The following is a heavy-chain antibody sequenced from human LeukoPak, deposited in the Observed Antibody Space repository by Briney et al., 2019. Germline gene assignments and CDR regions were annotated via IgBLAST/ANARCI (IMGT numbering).Heavy chain of an antibody. J-gene: IGHJ4*02. CDR2: ISGSGGST. Sequence: GGSLRLSCAASGFTFSSYAMSWVRQAPGKGLEWVSGISGSGGSTYYADSVKGRFTISRDKSKNTLYLQMNSLRAEDTAVYYCAKEWGSGWYEGFRDYWGQGTLVTVSS. V-gene: IGHV3-23*01. CDR3: AKEWGSGWYEGFRDY. D-gene: IGHD6-19*01. CDR1: GFTFSSYA.